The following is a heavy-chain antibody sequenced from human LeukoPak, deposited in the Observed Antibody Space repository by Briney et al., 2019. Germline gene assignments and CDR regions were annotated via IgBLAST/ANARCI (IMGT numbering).Heavy chain of an antibody. Sequence: ASVKVSCKASCYTFTSYGISWVRQAPGQGLEWMGWISAHNGNTNYEEKVQGRVTMTTDTSTSTAYMELRSLRSDDTAVYYCARDKGTVATYYYYYMDVWGKGTTVTVSS. CDR3: ARDKGTVATYYYYYMDV. J-gene: IGHJ6*03. CDR1: CYTFTSYG. D-gene: IGHD6-19*01. V-gene: IGHV1-18*01. CDR2: ISAHNGNT.